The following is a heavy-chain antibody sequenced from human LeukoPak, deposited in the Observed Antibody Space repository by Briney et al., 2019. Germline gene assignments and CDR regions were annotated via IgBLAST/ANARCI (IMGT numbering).Heavy chain of an antibody. CDR1: GFTFSSYS. CDR2: MSGSSTYI. Sequence: GGSLRLSCAASGFTFSSYSMNWVRQAPGKGLEWVSSMSGSSTYIYYADSVKGRFTISRDNAKNSLYLQMNSLRAEDTAVYYCAREEYSGSYYFDYWGQGTLVTVSS. V-gene: IGHV3-21*01. D-gene: IGHD1-26*01. CDR3: AREEYSGSYYFDY. J-gene: IGHJ4*02.